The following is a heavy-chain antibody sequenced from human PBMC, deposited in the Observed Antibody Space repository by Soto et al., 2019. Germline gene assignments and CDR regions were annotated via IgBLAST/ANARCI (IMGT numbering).Heavy chain of an antibody. D-gene: IGHD3-3*01. CDR2: IYHSGST. V-gene: IGHV4-30-2*01. CDR1: GFSISSGVYS. J-gene: IGHJ5*02. CDR3: ARGVPTYYDFWSGQYMRGWFDP. Sequence: SETRSLTCPVSGFSISSGVYSWSGIRQPRGKGLEWIGYIYHSGSTYYNPSLKSRVTISVDRSKNQFSLKLSSVTAADTAVYYCARGVPTYYDFWSGQYMRGWFDPWGQGTLVTVSS.